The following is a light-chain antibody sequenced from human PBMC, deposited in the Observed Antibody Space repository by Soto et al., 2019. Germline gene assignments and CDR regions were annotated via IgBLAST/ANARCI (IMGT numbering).Light chain of an antibody. CDR2: AAS. Sequence: AIQMTQSPSSLSASVGDRVTITCRASQDIRNELGWYQQRPGKAPKLLIYAASSLQSGVPSRFSGSGSGADFTLTINSLXPEDFATYYCLQDYSYPWTFGQGTKVEIK. J-gene: IGKJ1*01. CDR3: LQDYSYPWT. CDR1: QDIRNE. V-gene: IGKV1-6*01.